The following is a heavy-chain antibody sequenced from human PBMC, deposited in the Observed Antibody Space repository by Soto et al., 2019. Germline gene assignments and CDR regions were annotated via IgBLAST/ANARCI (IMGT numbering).Heavy chain of an antibody. V-gene: IGHV1-46*01. Sequence: ASVKVSCKASGYTFTSYYMHWVRQAPGQGLEWMGIINPSGGSTSYAQKFRGRVTMTRDTSTSTVYMELSSLRSEDTAVYYCARGRFREDYYYYGMDVWGQGTTVTVSS. D-gene: IGHD1-26*01. CDR2: INPSGGST. CDR1: GYTFTSYY. CDR3: ARGRFREDYYYYGMDV. J-gene: IGHJ6*02.